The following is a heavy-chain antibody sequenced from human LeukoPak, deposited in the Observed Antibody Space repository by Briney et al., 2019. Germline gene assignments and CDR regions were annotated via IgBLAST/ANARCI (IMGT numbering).Heavy chain of an antibody. V-gene: IGHV1-2*02. CDR1: GYTFTGYY. CDR3: ARGPTLPLYYYYYMDV. CDR2: INPNSGGT. Sequence: ASVKVSCKASGYTFTGYYMHWVRQAPGQGREWMGWINPNSGGTNYAQKFQGRVTMTRDTSISTPYMELSRLRSDDTAVYYCARGPTLPLYYYYYMDVWGKGTTVTISS. J-gene: IGHJ6*03.